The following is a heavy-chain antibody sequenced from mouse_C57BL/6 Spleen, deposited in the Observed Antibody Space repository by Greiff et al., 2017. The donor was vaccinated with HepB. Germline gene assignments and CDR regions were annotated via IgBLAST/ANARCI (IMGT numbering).Heavy chain of an antibody. V-gene: IGHV5-4*03. Sequence: DVMLVESGGGLVKPGGSLKLSCAASGFTFSSYAMSWVRQTPEKRLEWVATISDGGSYTYYPDNVKGRFTISRDNAKNNLYLQMSHLKSEDTAMYYCARLGPASYHWYFDVWGTGTTVTVSS. J-gene: IGHJ1*03. CDR1: GFTFSSYA. CDR2: ISDGGSYT. CDR3: ARLGPASYHWYFDV. D-gene: IGHD4-1*01.